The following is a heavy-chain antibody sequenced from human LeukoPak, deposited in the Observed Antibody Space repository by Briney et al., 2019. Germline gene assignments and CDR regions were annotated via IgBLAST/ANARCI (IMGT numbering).Heavy chain of an antibody. V-gene: IGHV3-30-3*01. CDR2: ISYDGSNK. CDR3: AKDAIRYSSGWVYYFDY. D-gene: IGHD6-19*01. J-gene: IGHJ4*02. Sequence: PGGSLRLSCAASGLTFSSYAMHWVRQAPGKGLEWVAVISYDGSNKYYADSVKGRFTISRDNSKNTLYLQMNSLRAEDTAVYYCAKDAIRYSSGWVYYFDYWGQGTLVTVSS. CDR1: GLTFSSYA.